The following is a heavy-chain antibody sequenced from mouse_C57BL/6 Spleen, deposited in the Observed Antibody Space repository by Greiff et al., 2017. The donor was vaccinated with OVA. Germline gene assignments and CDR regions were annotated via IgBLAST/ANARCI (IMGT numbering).Heavy chain of an antibody. J-gene: IGHJ1*03. CDR3: AREITRYFDV. Sequence: VQLQQPGAELVKPGASVKMSCKASGHTFTSYWITWVKQRPGQGLEWIGDIYPGSGSTNYNEKFKSKATLTVDTSSSTAYMQLSSLTSEDSAVYYCAREITRYFDVWGTGTTVTVSA. CDR2: IYPGSGST. V-gene: IGHV1-55*01. CDR1: GHTFTSYW. D-gene: IGHD1-1*01.